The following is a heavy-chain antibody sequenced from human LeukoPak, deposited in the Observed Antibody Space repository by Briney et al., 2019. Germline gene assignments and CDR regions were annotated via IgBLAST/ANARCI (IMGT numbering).Heavy chain of an antibody. D-gene: IGHD4-11*01. CDR2: IIPILGIA. CDR3: ARDESDYSNWFDP. V-gene: IGHV1-69*04. CDR1: GGTFSSYA. Sequence: ASVKVSCKASGGTFSSYAISWVRQAPGQGLEWMGRIIPILGIANYAQKFQGRVTITTDESTSTAYMELSSLRSEDTAVYYCARDESDYSNWFDPWGQGTLVTVSS. J-gene: IGHJ5*02.